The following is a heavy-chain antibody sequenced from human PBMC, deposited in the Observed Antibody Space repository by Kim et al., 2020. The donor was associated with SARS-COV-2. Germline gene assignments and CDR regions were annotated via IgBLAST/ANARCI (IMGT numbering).Heavy chain of an antibody. CDR1: GYTLTELS. Sequence: ASVKVSCKVSGYTLTELSMHWVRQAPGKGLEWMGGFDPEDGETIYAQKFQGRVTMTEDTSTDTAYMELSSLRSEDTAVYYCATAPPLPAARPWFDPWGQGTLVTVSS. J-gene: IGHJ5*02. D-gene: IGHD2-2*01. CDR2: FDPEDGET. CDR3: ATAPPLPAARPWFDP. V-gene: IGHV1-24*01.